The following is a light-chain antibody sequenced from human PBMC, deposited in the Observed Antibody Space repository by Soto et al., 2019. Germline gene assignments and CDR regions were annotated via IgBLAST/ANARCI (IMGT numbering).Light chain of an antibody. J-gene: IGKJ1*01. CDR1: QSVSSSY. CDR2: GAS. Sequence: EIVLTQSPGTLSLSPGERATLSCRASQSVSSSYLAWYQQKPGQAPRLLIYGASSRATGIPDRFSGGGSGTDFTLTISRLEPEDFAVYYCQQYGSSSWTFGQGTKVDI. CDR3: QQYGSSSWT. V-gene: IGKV3-20*01.